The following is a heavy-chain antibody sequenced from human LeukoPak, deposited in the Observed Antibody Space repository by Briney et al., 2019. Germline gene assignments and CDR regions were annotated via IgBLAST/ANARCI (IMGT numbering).Heavy chain of an antibody. CDR3: ARAPNSYDDNWFDP. Sequence: PSETLSLTCTVSGGSISSRTYYWSWIRQPAGKGLEWIGRIYTSGSTNYNPSLKSRVTISVDTSKNQFSLKLSSVTAADTAVYYCARAPNSYDDNWFDPWGQGTLVTVSS. D-gene: IGHD5-12*01. CDR1: GGSISSRTYY. J-gene: IGHJ5*02. V-gene: IGHV4-61*02. CDR2: IYTSGST.